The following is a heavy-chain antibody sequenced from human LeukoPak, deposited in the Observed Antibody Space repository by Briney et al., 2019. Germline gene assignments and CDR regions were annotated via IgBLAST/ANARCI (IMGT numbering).Heavy chain of an antibody. CDR2: ISAGADVI. D-gene: IGHD1-1*01. CDR1: GFSFRDYP. CDR3: AKSLLTTATGTGRAFDI. J-gene: IGHJ3*02. V-gene: IGHV3-23*01. Sequence: GGSLRLSCEAAGFSFRDYPMGWVRRASGKRLEWVSGISAGADVIFYADPVKGRFTISRDNSKNTLYLQMNSLRAEDSAEYYCAKSLLTTATGTGRAFDIWGQGTMVAVSA.